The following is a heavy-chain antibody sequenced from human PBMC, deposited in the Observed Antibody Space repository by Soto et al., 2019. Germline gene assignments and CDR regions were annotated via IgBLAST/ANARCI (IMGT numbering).Heavy chain of an antibody. Sequence: ASVKVSCKASGYTFTSYGISWVRQAPGQGLEWMGWISAYNGNTNYAQKLQGRVTMTTDTSTSTAYMELRSLRSDDTAVYYCARQGLLSGSGRIPYFSVDVWGKGTTVTVSS. V-gene: IGHV1-18*01. J-gene: IGHJ6*04. CDR2: ISAYNGNT. D-gene: IGHD3-10*01. CDR1: GYTFTSYG. CDR3: ARQGLLSGSGRIPYFSVDV.